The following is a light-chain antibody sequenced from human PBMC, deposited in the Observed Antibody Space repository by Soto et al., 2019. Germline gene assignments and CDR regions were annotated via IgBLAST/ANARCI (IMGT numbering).Light chain of an antibody. CDR2: DAS. CDR1: QNIRTY. V-gene: IGKV1-39*01. Sequence: DIQMTQSPSSLSASVGDRVTITCRASQNIRTYINWYQQKSGRAPNLLIFDASRLQSGVPSRFSGTGSGTDFTLTITSPQPEDFATYYCQQTSTTLWTFGQGTKV. J-gene: IGKJ1*01. CDR3: QQTSTTLWT.